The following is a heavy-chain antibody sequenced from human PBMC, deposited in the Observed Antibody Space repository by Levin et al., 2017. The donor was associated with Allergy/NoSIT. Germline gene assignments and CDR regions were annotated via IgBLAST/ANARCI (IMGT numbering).Heavy chain of an antibody. V-gene: IGHV4-34*01. D-gene: IGHD1-26*01. CDR1: GGSFSDFS. CDR3: ARGYSGSYSSGASPFDS. CDR2: INHSGST. Sequence: SETLSLTCVVYGGSFSDFSWSWIRQPPGKGLEWIGEINHSGSTNYNPSLKSRVTMSVDTSRNQFSLKLTSVTAADTAVYYCARGYSGSYSSGASPFDSWGQGTLVTVSS. J-gene: IGHJ4*02.